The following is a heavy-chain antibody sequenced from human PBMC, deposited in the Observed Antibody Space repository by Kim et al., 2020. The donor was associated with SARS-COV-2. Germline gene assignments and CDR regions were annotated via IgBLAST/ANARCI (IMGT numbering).Heavy chain of an antibody. Sequence: GGSLRLSCAASGFTFSSYAMSWVRQAPGTGLEGVSVISVSGGTTDHADSVKGRFTISRDNSKNTMYLQMNSLRAEDTAVYYCARYCNGASCYSPYYGMDVWGQGTTVTVSS. J-gene: IGHJ6*02. CDR3: ARYCNGASCYSPYYGMDV. D-gene: IGHD2-15*01. V-gene: IGHV3-23*01. CDR1: GFTFSSYA. CDR2: ISVSGGTT.